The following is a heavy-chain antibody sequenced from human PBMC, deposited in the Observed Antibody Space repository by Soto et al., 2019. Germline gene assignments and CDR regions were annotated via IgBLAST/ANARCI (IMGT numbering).Heavy chain of an antibody. CDR2: ISSSGSTI. V-gene: IGHV3-48*03. CDR3: AKGDCSGGSCYPFDP. Sequence: PAGSLRLSCAASGFTFNSYEMNWVRKAPGKGLEWVSYISSSGSTIYYADSVKGRFTISRDNSKNTLYLQMNSLRAGDTAVYYCAKGDCSGGSCYPFDPWGQGTLVTV. J-gene: IGHJ5*02. D-gene: IGHD2-15*01. CDR1: GFTFNSYE.